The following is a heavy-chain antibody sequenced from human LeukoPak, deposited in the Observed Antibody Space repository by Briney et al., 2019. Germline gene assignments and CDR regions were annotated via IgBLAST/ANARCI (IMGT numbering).Heavy chain of an antibody. CDR2: INPNSGGT. Sequence: GASVKVSCKASRYTFTDYYMHWVRQAPGQGLEWMGWINPNSGGTNYAQKFQGRVTMTRDTSLSTAYMELSRPRCDDTAVYYCATYRSSSYGDAFDIWGQGTMVTVSS. CDR3: ATYRSSSYGDAFDI. V-gene: IGHV1-2*02. CDR1: RYTFTDYY. D-gene: IGHD6-6*01. J-gene: IGHJ3*02.